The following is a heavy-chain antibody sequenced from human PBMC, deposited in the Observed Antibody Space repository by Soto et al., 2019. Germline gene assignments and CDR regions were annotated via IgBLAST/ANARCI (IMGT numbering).Heavy chain of an antibody. CDR1: GFTFGAYA. D-gene: IGHD2-21*02. V-gene: IGHV3-49*04. CDR3: TRVRTVVTRVGHFDY. J-gene: IGHJ4*02. CDR2: IRSKADGGAT. Sequence: GGSLRLSCTASGFTFGAYAMSWVRQAPGKGLEWVGFIRSKADGGATEYAASGKGRFSISRDDSKSIAYLQMNSLKTEDTAVYYCTRVRTVVTRVGHFDYWGQGTLVTVSS.